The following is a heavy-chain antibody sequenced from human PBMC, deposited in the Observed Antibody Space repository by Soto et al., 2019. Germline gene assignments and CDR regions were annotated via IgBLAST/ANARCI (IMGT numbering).Heavy chain of an antibody. Sequence: GESLKISCKGSGYSFTSYWISWVRQMSGKGLEWMGRIDPSDSYTNYSPSFQGHVTISADKSISTAYLQWSSLKASDTAMYYCARGISGWEYYYYYYGMDVWGQGTTVTVSS. CDR1: GYSFTSYW. D-gene: IGHD6-19*01. V-gene: IGHV5-10-1*01. CDR3: ARGISGWEYYYYYYGMDV. CDR2: IDPSDSYT. J-gene: IGHJ6*02.